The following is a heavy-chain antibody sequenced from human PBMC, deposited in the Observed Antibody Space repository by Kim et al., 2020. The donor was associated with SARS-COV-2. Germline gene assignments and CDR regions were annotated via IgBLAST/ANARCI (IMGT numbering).Heavy chain of an antibody. CDR1: GFTFSSYS. D-gene: IGHD3-3*01. CDR3: ARDYDFWSGTPPYNWFDP. V-gene: IGHV3-21*01. J-gene: IGHJ5*02. CDR2: ISSSSSYI. Sequence: GSLRLSCAASGFTFSSYSMNWVRQAPGKGLEWVSSISSSSSYIYYADSVKGRFTISRDNAKNSLYLQMNSLRAEDTAVYYCARDYDFWSGTPPYNWFDPWGQGTLVTVSS.